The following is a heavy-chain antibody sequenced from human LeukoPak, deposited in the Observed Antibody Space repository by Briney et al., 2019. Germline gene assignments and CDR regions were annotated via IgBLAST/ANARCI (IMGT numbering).Heavy chain of an antibody. V-gene: IGHV3-66*02. J-gene: IGHJ4*02. CDR3: ARGRYYDSSGSRRYFDY. D-gene: IGHD3-22*01. CDR1: GFTVSSNY. CDR2: IYSGGST. Sequence: GGSLRLSCAASGFTVSSNYMSWVRQAPGKGLEWVSVIYSGGSTNYADSVKGRFTISRDNSKNTLYLQMNSLRAEDTAVYYCARGRYYDSSGSRRYFDYWGQGTLVTVSS.